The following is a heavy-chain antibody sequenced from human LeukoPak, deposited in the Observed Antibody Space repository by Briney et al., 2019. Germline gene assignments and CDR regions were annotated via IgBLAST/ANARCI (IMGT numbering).Heavy chain of an antibody. Sequence: SETLSLTCAVYGGSFSGYYWSWIRQPPGKGLEWIGEINHSGSTNYNPSLKSRVTISVDTSKNQFSLKLSSVTAADTAVCYCARRMRYYGSGSDYYYYMDVWGKGTTATISS. CDR2: INHSGST. D-gene: IGHD3-10*01. V-gene: IGHV4-34*01. CDR1: GGSFSGYY. J-gene: IGHJ6*03. CDR3: ARRMRYYGSGSDYYYYMDV.